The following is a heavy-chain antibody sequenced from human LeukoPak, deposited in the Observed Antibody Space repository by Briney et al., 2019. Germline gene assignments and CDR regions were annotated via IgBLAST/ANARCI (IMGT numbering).Heavy chain of an antibody. J-gene: IGHJ3*02. CDR1: GFTFSTYS. CDR3: ARDWLAFDI. D-gene: IGHD5-12*01. V-gene: IGHV3-21*01. CDR2: ISSSSSSI. Sequence: GGSLRLSCAASGFTFSTYSMNWVRQAPGRGLEWVSSISSSSSSIYYAASVKGRFTISRDNAKNSLYLQMNSLRAEDTAVYYCARDWLAFDIWGQGTMVTVSS.